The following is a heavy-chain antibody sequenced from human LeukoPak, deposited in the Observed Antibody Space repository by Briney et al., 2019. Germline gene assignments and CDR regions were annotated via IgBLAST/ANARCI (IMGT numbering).Heavy chain of an antibody. Sequence: GGSLRLSCAASGFTFSSYSMNWVRQAPGKGLEWVSSISSSSNYIYYADSVKGRFTISRDNAKNSLYLQMNSLRAEDTAVYYCARVFSGYDTRAFDIWGQGTMVIVSS. D-gene: IGHD5-12*01. V-gene: IGHV3-21*01. CDR2: ISSSSNYI. J-gene: IGHJ3*02. CDR1: GFTFSSYS. CDR3: ARVFSGYDTRAFDI.